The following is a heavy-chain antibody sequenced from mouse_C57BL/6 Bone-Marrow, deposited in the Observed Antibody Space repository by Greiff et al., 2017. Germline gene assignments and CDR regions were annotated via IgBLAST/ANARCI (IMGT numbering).Heavy chain of an antibody. J-gene: IGHJ2*01. CDR2: IDPSDSYT. CDR1: GYTFTSYW. D-gene: IGHD3-2*02. Sequence: QVQLQQPGAELVMPGASVKLSCKASGYTFTSYWMHWVKQRPGQGLEWIGEIDPSDSYTNYNQKFKGKSTLTVDKSSSTAYMQLSSLTSEDSAVYYWARPGQLRSYYFDYWGQGTTRTVSS. V-gene: IGHV1-69*01. CDR3: ARPGQLRSYYFDY.